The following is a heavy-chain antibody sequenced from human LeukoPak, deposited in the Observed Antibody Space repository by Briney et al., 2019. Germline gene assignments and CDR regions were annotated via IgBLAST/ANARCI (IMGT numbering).Heavy chain of an antibody. CDR1: GGSFSGYY. Sequence: SETLSLTCAVYGGSFSGYYWSWIRQPPGKGLEWIGEINHSGSTNYNPSLKSRVTISVDTSKNQFSLKLSSVTAADTAVYYCARHPDIVVVPAGNWFDPWGQGTLVTVSS. CDR2: INHSGST. J-gene: IGHJ5*02. D-gene: IGHD2-2*01. CDR3: ARHPDIVVVPAGNWFDP. V-gene: IGHV4-34*01.